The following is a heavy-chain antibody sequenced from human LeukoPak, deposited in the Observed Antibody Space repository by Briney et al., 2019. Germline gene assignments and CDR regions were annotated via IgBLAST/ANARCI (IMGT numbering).Heavy chain of an antibody. CDR3: AIRSGSYPWLEDV. CDR1: GGSISSGGYY. Sequence: PSQTLSLTCTVSGGSISSGGYYWSWIRQPAGKGLEWIGRIYTSGSTNYNPSLKSRVTISVDTSKNQFSLKLSSVTAADTAVYYCAIRSGSYPWLEDVWGKGTTVTVSS. J-gene: IGHJ6*04. V-gene: IGHV4-61*02. CDR2: IYTSGST. D-gene: IGHD1-26*01.